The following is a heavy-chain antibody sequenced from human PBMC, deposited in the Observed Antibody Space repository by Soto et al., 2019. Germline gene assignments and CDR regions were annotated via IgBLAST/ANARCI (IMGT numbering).Heavy chain of an antibody. V-gene: IGHV1-69*13. D-gene: IGHD2-2*01. J-gene: IGHJ6*02. CDR1: GGAFSTYS. Sequence: ASVTVSCQASGGAFSTYSIIWVRQAPGQGLEWMGGIIPIFGTANYAQKFQGRVTITADESTSTAYMELSSLRSEDTAVYYCAREGLVLVPTTVNSDYYYYAMDVWGQGTTVTVSS. CDR2: IIPIFGTA. CDR3: AREGLVLVPTTVNSDYYYYAMDV.